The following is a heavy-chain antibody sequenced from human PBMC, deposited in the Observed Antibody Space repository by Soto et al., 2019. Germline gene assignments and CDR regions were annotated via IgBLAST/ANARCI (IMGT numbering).Heavy chain of an antibody. CDR3: ARLISYYPG. V-gene: IGHV1-69*13. Sequence: GASVKVSCKASGGTFSSYAISWVRQAPGQGLEWMGGIIPIFGTANYAQKFQGRVTITADESTSTAYMELSSLRSEDTAVYYCARLISYYPGWGQGTLVTVSS. CDR2: IIPIFGTA. D-gene: IGHD3-9*01. CDR1: GGTFSSYA. J-gene: IGHJ4*02.